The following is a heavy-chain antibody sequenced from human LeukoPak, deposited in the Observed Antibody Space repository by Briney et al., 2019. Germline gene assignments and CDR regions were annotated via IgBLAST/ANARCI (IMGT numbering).Heavy chain of an antibody. CDR3: ARGNTVAYLY. J-gene: IGHJ4*02. Sequence: GGSLRLSCAASGFTVSSNYMSWARQAPGKGLEWVSVIYSGGSTYYADSVKGRFTISRDNSKNTLYLQMNSLKAEDTAVYYCARGNTVAYLYWGQGTLVTVSS. V-gene: IGHV3-53*01. D-gene: IGHD4-23*01. CDR2: IYSGGST. CDR1: GFTVSSNY.